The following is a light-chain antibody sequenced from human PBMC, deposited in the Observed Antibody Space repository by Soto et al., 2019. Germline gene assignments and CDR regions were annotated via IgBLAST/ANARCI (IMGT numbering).Light chain of an antibody. J-gene: IGKJ4*01. CDR1: QSVSRN. V-gene: IGKV3-15*01. CDR3: QQYNNWLLLT. CDR2: GAS. Sequence: EIVMTQSPATLSVSPGERATLSCRASQSVSRNLAWYQQKPGQAPRLLIYGASTRATGIPARFSGSGSGTEFTLTISSLQSEDFAIYYCQQYNNWLLLTLGGGTKVEIK.